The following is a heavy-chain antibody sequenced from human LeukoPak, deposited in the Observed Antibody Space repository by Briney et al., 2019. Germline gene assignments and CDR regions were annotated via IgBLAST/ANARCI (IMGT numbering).Heavy chain of an antibody. V-gene: IGHV4-61*08. D-gene: IGHD5-18*01. J-gene: IGHJ4*02. CDR2: IYYTGAT. CDR1: GGSISSGGYY. CDR3: ARAGYSYGTGYYFDY. Sequence: PSETLSLTCTVSGGSISSGGYYWSWIRQHPGRGLEWIGYIYYTGATYYNPSLKSRVTISLDTSKNQFSLKLSSVTAADAAVYYCARAGYSYGTGYYFDYWGQGALVTVSS.